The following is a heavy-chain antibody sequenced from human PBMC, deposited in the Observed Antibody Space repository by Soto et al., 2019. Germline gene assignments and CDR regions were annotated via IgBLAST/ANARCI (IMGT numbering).Heavy chain of an antibody. CDR3: ARRTPSYSSGWYQN. D-gene: IGHD6-19*01. CDR2: ISSSGSTI. V-gene: IGHV3-11*01. Sequence: LRLSCAASGFTFSDYYMSWIRQAPGKGLEWVSYISSSGSTIYYADSVKGRFTISRDNAKNSLYLQMNSLRAEDTAVYYCARRTPSYSSGWYQNWGQGTLVTVSS. CDR1: GFTFSDYY. J-gene: IGHJ4*02.